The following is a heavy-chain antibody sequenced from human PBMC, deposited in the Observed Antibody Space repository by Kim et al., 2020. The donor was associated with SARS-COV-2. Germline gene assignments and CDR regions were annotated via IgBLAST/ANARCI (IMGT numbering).Heavy chain of an antibody. J-gene: IGHJ6*02. CDR2: GGST. V-gene: IGHV3-23*01. Sequence: GGSTYYADSVKGRFTISRDNSKTTLYLQMNSLRAEDTAVYYCAKANGMDVWGQGTTVTVSS. CDR3: AKANGMDV.